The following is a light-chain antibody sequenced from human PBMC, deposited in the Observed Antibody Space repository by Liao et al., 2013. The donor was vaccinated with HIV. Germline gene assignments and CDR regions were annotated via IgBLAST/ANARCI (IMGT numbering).Light chain of an antibody. V-gene: IGLV3-1*01. J-gene: IGLJ3*02. CDR3: QAWDRSTWV. Sequence: SYELTQPPSVSVSPGQTASITCSGDKLGDKYACWYQQKPGQSPVLVIYQDNKRPSGIPERFSGSNSGNTATLTISGTQAMDEAAYHCQAWDRSTWVFGGGTKLTVL. CDR1: KLGDKY. CDR2: QDN.